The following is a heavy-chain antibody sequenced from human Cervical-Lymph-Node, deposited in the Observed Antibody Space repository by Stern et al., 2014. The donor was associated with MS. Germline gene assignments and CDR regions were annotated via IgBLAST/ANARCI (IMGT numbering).Heavy chain of an antibody. CDR1: GDSIYSGTYY. V-gene: IGHV4-61*02. Sequence: QVQLQESGPGLVKPTQTLTLTCTVSGDSIYSGTYYWSWIRQSPGKGLVWIGRSNVSGSTNSNPSLKSRLTMSIDTTKNQFSLRRSSVTAADTAVYYCARDRGVGGLFDYWGQGTLGIVSS. CDR2: SNVSGST. CDR3: ARDRGVGGLFDY. D-gene: IGHD3-10*01. J-gene: IGHJ4*02.